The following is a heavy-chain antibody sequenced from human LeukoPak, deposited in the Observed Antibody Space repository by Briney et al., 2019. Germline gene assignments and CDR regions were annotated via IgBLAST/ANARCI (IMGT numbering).Heavy chain of an antibody. D-gene: IGHD3-22*01. Sequence: GGSLRLSRAATGFTFSNYAIHWGRQAPGKGLEWVAFISDDGSRQHYADSVKGRFTISRDNSKNTLNLQMNSLRAEDTAVYYCAKEVHDGSGYTADYWGQGTLVIVSS. CDR1: GFTFSNYA. CDR2: ISDDGSRQ. V-gene: IGHV3-30-3*01. J-gene: IGHJ4*02. CDR3: AKEVHDGSGYTADY.